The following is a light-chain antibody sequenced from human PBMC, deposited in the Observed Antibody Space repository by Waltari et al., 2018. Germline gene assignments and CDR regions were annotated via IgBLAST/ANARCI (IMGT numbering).Light chain of an antibody. Sequence: DIQMTQSPSTLSASVGERVTITCRASQSISSWLAWYQQKPGKAPKLMIYKASSLESGVPSRFSDSGSGTEVTLSISRLQPDEFATYYCQQYNSYSYAFGQGTKLEIK. V-gene: IGKV1-5*03. CDR1: QSISSW. CDR3: QQYNSYSYA. CDR2: KAS. J-gene: IGKJ2*01.